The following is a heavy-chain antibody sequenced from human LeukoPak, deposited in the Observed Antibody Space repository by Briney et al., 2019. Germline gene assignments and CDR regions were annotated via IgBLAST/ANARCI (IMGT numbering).Heavy chain of an antibody. J-gene: IGHJ5*02. CDR2: INPNSGGT. Sequence: ASVKVSCKASGYTFTGYCMHWVRQAPGQGLEWMGWINPNSGGTNYAQKFQGRVTMTRDTSISTAYMELSRLRSDDTAVYYCARYCSGGSCYNWFDPWGQGTLVTVSS. CDR1: GYTFTGYC. D-gene: IGHD2-15*01. CDR3: ARYCSGGSCYNWFDP. V-gene: IGHV1-2*02.